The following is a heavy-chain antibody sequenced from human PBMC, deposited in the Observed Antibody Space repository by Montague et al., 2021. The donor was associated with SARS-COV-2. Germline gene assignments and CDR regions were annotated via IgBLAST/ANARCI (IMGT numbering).Heavy chain of an antibody. CDR3: AVGGDSAKCGI. Sequence: SETLSLTCTVSGDSVTERYLNWVRQAAGKGLEWIGFIHPYGDIHYNASLKSRVILSRDAAKNQFSLTLTSVTAADTAVYYCAVGGDSAKCGIWGRGTLVTLSS. CDR2: IHPYGDI. CDR1: GDSVTERY. D-gene: IGHD2-21*01. J-gene: IGHJ3*02. V-gene: IGHV4-4*07.